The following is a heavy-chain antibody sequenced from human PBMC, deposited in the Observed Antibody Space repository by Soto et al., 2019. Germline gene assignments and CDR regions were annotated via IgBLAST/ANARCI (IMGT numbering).Heavy chain of an antibody. J-gene: IGHJ4*02. V-gene: IGHV1-69*08. D-gene: IGHD4-17*01. CDR1: GGTFSSYT. CDR2: IIPILGIA. Sequence: QVQLVQSGAEVKKPGSSVKVSCKASGGTFSSYTISWVRQAPGQGLEWMGRIIPILGIANYAQKFQGRVTMTADKSTSTAYMELSSLRSEDTAVYYCARDYGDYAAFDYWGQGTLVTVSS. CDR3: ARDYGDYAAFDY.